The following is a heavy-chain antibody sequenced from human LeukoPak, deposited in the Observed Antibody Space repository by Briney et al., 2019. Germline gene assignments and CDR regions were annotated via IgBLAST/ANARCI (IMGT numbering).Heavy chain of an antibody. CDR3: ARESGSYSSSYRFDS. V-gene: IGHV4-34*01. D-gene: IGHD3-22*01. CDR1: GGSLSDSY. CDR2: INHSGDP. Sequence: PSETLSLTCTVYGGSLSDSYWSWIRQPPGKGLEWIGEINHSGDPKYNPSLKTPVTISVDTSKNQFSLRLNSVTAADTAVYYCARESGSYSSSYRFDSWGQGTLVTVSS. J-gene: IGHJ4*02.